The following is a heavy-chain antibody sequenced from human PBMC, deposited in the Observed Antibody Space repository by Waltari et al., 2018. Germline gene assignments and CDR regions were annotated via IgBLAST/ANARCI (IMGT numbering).Heavy chain of an antibody. D-gene: IGHD3-3*01. V-gene: IGHV4-39*07. J-gene: IGHJ5*02. Sequence: QLQLQESGPGLVKPSETLSLTCTVSGGSISSSSYYWGWIRQPPGKGLEWIGSIYYSGSTNYNPALKGRVTISVDTAKNQFSLKLSSVTAADTAVYYGARGSLEWLLRDGNWFDPWGQGTLVTVSS. CDR3: ARGSLEWLLRDGNWFDP. CDR2: IYYSGST. CDR1: GGSISSSSYY.